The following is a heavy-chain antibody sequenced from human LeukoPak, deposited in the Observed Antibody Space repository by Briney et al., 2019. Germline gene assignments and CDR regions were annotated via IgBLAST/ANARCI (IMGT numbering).Heavy chain of an antibody. CDR2: ISGSGAYT. CDR3: AIDPNWGTHS. J-gene: IGHJ4*02. Sequence: GGSLRLSCAASGFTFSSYAVTWVRQAPGKGLEWVSGISGSGAYTYYADSVKGRFTISRDNSKNTLYLQMNSLRAEDTAVYYCAIDPNWGTHSWGQGALVTVSS. V-gene: IGHV3-23*01. D-gene: IGHD7-27*01. CDR1: GFTFSSYA.